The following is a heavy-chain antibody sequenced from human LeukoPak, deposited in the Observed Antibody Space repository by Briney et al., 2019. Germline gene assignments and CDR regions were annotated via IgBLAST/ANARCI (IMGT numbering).Heavy chain of an antibody. Sequence: PGGSLRLSCAASGFTFSSYSMNWVRQAPGKGLEWVSYISSSSSTIYYADSVKGRFTISRDNAKNSLYLQMNSLRAEDTAVYYCARDHGYYYDSSGYYYFDYWGQGTLVTVSS. CDR1: GFTFSSYS. CDR2: ISSSSSTI. J-gene: IGHJ4*02. V-gene: IGHV3-48*04. D-gene: IGHD3-22*01. CDR3: ARDHGYYYDSSGYYYFDY.